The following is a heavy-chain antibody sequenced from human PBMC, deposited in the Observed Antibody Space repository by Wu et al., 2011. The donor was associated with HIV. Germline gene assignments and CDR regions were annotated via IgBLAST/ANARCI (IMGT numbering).Heavy chain of an antibody. CDR1: GGTFSSYA. CDR2: IIPIFGTA. CDR3: ATDPTIAVAGTKSF. Sequence: SGGTFSSYAISWMRQAPGQGLEWMGRIIPIFGTAIYAHKFQGRLTITADKSSNTASMELTSLKSEDTAVYYCATDPTIAVAGTKSFWGRGTLVSVSS. V-gene: IGHV1-69*06. D-gene: IGHD6-19*01. J-gene: IGHJ4*02.